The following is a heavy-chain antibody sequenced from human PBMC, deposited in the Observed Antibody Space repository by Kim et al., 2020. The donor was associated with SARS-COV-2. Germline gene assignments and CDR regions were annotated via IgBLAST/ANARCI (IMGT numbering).Heavy chain of an antibody. J-gene: IGHJ4*02. Sequence: ASVKVSCKASGYTFTDYAINWVRQAPGQRLEWMGWITTDTRDPTYAQGFTGRIVFSLDTSVSTAYLRINTLKTEDTAIYYCARSAVRGAARHHFIHWGQGTLVTVSS. CDR1: GYTFTDYA. CDR3: ARSAVRGAARHHFIH. CDR2: ITTDTRDP. V-gene: IGHV7-4-1*02. D-gene: IGHD6-6*01.